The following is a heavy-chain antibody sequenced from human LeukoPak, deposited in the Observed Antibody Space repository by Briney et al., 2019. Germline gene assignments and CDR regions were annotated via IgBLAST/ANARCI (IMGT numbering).Heavy chain of an antibody. J-gene: IGHJ3*02. CDR1: GFIFSSYG. D-gene: IGHD1-26*01. CDR2: ISGSGGST. V-gene: IGHV3-23*01. CDR3: AKASGWELLSDWAFDI. Sequence: GGSLRLSCAASGFIFSSYGMSWVRQAPGKGLEWVSAISGSGGSTYYADSVKGRFTISRDNAKNSLYLQMNSLRAEDMALYYCAKASGWELLSDWAFDIWGQGTMVTVSS.